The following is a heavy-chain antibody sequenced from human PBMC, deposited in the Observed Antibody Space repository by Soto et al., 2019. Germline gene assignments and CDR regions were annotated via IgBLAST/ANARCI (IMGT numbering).Heavy chain of an antibody. J-gene: IGHJ4*01. Sequence: QVQLVESGGGVVQPGRSLRLTCAATGFSFSRHGMHWVRQAPGKGLEWLAVILNDGSAQEYADSVKGRFTISRDNSKNTRYLQMNNLRAEDTSVYYWASDDDYLDNGLDYWGQGILVTVSS. CDR2: ILNDGSAQ. D-gene: IGHD4-17*01. CDR1: GFSFSRHG. V-gene: IGHV3-33*01. CDR3: ASDDDYLDNGLDY.